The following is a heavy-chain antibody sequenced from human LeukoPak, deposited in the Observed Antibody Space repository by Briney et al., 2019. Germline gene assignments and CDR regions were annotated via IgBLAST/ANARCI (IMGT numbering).Heavy chain of an antibody. J-gene: IGHJ4*02. CDR1: GLTFSSYS. CDR3: ARDLLFYYDSSGYYPFDY. CDR2: ISSSSSYI. Sequence: GGSLRLSCAASGLTFSSYSMNWVRQAPGKGLEWVSSISSSSSYIYYADSVKGRFTISRDSAKNSLYLQMNSLRAEDTAVYYCARDLLFYYDSSGYYPFDYWGQGTLVTVSS. V-gene: IGHV3-21*01. D-gene: IGHD3-22*01.